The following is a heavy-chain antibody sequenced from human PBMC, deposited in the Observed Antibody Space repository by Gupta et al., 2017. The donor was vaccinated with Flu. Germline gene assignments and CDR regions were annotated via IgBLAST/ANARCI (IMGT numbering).Heavy chain of an antibody. V-gene: IGHV3-21*01. D-gene: IGHD6-6*01. CDR3: AXDQRNYXLAARPDYYYMDV. CDR2: ISSSSTYI. Sequence: WVRQAPGKGLEWVSSISSSSTYIYYADSVKGRCTISRDNAKNSLYLQMNSLRAEDTAVYYXAXDQRNYXLAARPDYYYMDVWGKGTTVTVSS. J-gene: IGHJ6*03.